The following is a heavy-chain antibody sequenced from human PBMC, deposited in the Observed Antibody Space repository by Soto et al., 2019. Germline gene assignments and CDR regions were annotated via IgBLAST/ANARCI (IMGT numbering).Heavy chain of an antibody. CDR3: ARGVVSTGYFDY. Sequence: EVQLAESGGGLVQPGGSLSLSCAASGFTFSDHYMDWVRQAPGKGLEWVGRSRDKVHSHTTEYAASVKGRFTISIGDSENSLYLQMTCLKTEDTAVYYCARGVVSTGYFDYWCQGILVTGSS. J-gene: IGHJ4*02. CDR2: SRDKVHSHTT. V-gene: IGHV3-72*01. CDR1: GFTFSDHY. D-gene: IGHD5-12*01.